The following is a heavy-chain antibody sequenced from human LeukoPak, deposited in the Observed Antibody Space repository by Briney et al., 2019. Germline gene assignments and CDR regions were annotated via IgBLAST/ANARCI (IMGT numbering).Heavy chain of an antibody. CDR2: ISGSGGST. Sequence: PGGSLRLSCAASGFTFSSYAMSWVRQAPGKGLEWVSAISGSGGSTFYADSVKGRFTISRDNSKNTLYLQMNSLRAEDTAVYYCANDGHGSGWSPGWFDPWGQGTLVTVSS. J-gene: IGHJ5*02. V-gene: IGHV3-23*01. CDR3: ANDGHGSGWSPGWFDP. CDR1: GFTFSSYA. D-gene: IGHD6-19*01.